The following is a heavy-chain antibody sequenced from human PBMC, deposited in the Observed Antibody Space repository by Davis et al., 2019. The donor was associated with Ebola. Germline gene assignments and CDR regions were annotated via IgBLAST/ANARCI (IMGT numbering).Heavy chain of an antibody. CDR3: ARGGAVAPD. CDR2: ISWNSGNI. V-gene: IGHV3-9*01. D-gene: IGHD4-23*01. J-gene: IGHJ4*02. Sequence: GGSLRLSCAASGFTFDDYAMHWVRQAPGKGLEWVSGISWNSGNIGYADSVKGRFTISRDNAKNTLYLQMNSLRVEDTAVYFCARGGAVAPDWGPGTLVTVSS. CDR1: GFTFDDYA.